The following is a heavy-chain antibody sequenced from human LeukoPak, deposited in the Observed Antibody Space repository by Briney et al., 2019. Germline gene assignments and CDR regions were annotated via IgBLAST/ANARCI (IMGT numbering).Heavy chain of an antibody. CDR3: ARGERGQISYYDFWSGPLFDY. D-gene: IGHD3-3*01. J-gene: IGHJ4*02. CDR1: GYTFTGYY. CDR2: INPNSGGT. V-gene: IGHV1-2*02. Sequence: GASVKVSCKASGYTFTGYYMHWVRQAPGQGLEWMGWINPNSGGTNYAQKFQGRVTMTRDTSISTAYMELSRLRSDDTAVYYCARGERGQISYYDFWSGPLFDYWGQGTLVTVSS.